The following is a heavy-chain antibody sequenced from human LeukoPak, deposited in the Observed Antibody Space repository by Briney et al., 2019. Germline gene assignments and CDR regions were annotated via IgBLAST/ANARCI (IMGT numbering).Heavy chain of an antibody. J-gene: IGHJ4*02. V-gene: IGHV3-11*06. CDR3: ARSPYCSGGSCYSEDRYFDY. Sequence: GGSLRLSCAASGXTFSDYYMTWIRQAPGKGLEWVSYITSSSGYTNHADSVKGRFTISRDNSKNTLYLQMNSLRAEDTAVYYCARSPYCSGGSCYSEDRYFDYWGQGTLVTVSS. CDR1: GXTFSDYY. D-gene: IGHD2-15*01. CDR2: ITSSSGYT.